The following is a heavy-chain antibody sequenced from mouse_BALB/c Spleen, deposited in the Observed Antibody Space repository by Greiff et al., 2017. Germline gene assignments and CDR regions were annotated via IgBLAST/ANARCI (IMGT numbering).Heavy chain of an antibody. J-gene: IGHJ4*01. CDR1: GFTFSSFG. Sequence: EVQLVESGGGLVQPGGSRKLSCAASGFTFSSFGMHWVRQAPEKGLEWVAYISSGSSTIYYADTVKGRFTISRDNPKNTLFLQMTSLRSEDTAMYYCARSPIYYGKNYAMDYWGQGTSVTVSS. D-gene: IGHD2-1*01. V-gene: IGHV5-17*02. CDR3: ARSPIYYGKNYAMDY. CDR2: ISSGSSTI.